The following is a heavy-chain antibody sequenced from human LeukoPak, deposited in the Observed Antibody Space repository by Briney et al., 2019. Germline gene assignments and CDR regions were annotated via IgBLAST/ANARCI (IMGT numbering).Heavy chain of an antibody. V-gene: IGHV4-59*01. D-gene: IGHD6-13*01. J-gene: IGHJ4*02. Sequence: KPSETLALTRTVSGGSISSYYWSWIRQPPGKGLEWIGYIYNSGSTNYNPSLKSRVTISVDTSKNQFSLKLSSVTAADTAVYYCAREGGSSWPFDYWGQGTLVTVSS. CDR1: GGSISSYY. CDR2: IYNSGST. CDR3: AREGGSSWPFDY.